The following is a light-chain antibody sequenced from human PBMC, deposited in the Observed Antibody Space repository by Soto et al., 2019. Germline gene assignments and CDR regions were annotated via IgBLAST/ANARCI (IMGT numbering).Light chain of an antibody. CDR1: SSDIGKYNF. CDR2: EVT. V-gene: IGLV2-8*01. Sequence: QSALTQPPSASGSPGQSVTISCTGTSSDIGKYNFVSWYQQHPGKAPKLMIYEVTKRPSGVPDRFSGSKSGNTASLTVSGLQADDEADYYCTSYAGSHTFVFGTGTKVTVL. CDR3: TSYAGSHTFV. J-gene: IGLJ1*01.